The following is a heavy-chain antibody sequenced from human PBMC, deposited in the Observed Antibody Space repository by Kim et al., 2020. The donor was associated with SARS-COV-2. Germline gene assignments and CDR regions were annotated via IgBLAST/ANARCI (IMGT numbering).Heavy chain of an antibody. V-gene: IGHV3-11*05. CDR1: GFTFSDYS. J-gene: IGHJ4*02. Sequence: GGSLRLSCAASGFTFSDYSMHWVRQAPGKGLEWVSPISGKSSNTNYADSVKGRFTISRDNAKNSLYLQMNRLRTEDTAVYYCARVFTDILPYYDSSGPFDYWGQGTLVTVSS. D-gene: IGHD3-22*01. CDR3: ARVFTDILPYYDSSGPFDY. CDR2: ISGKSSNT.